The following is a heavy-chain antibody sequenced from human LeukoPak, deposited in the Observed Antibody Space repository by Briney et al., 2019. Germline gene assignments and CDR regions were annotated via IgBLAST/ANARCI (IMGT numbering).Heavy chain of an antibody. CDR2: ISWNSGSI. CDR3: AKEDRRGRHFDY. Sequence: GGSLRLSCAASGFTFDDYAMHWVRQAPGKGLEWVSGISWNSGSIGYADSVKGRFTISRDNAKNSLYLQMDSLRAEDTALYYCAKEDRRGRHFDYWGQGTLVTVSS. D-gene: IGHD3-16*01. V-gene: IGHV3-9*01. J-gene: IGHJ4*02. CDR1: GFTFDDYA.